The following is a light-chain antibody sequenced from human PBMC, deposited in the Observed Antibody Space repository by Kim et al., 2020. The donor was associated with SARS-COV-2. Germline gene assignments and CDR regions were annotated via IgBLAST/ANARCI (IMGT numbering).Light chain of an antibody. V-gene: IGKV1-5*03. CDR1: ENIKSW. Sequence: IYMTQSPSTLSASVSDRVTITCRASENIKSWLAWYQQKPGQAPKLLISKASTLESGVPSRFSGSGSGTEFTLTINSLQPDDFATYYCQQYNRFWTFGQGTKVDIK. CDR2: KAS. CDR3: QQYNRFWT. J-gene: IGKJ1*01.